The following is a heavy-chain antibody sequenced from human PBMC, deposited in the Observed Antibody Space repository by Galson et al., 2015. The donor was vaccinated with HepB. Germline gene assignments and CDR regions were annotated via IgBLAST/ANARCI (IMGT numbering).Heavy chain of an antibody. V-gene: IGHV1-69*06. CDR2: TIPVFATP. CDR3: ARAWDSSGYGIDY. CDR1: GGTFRSYG. J-gene: IGHJ4*02. D-gene: IGHD3-22*01. Sequence: SVKVSCKASGGTFRSYGVSWVRQAPGQGLEWVGGTIPVFATPNYAQKFQGRVTITADKSTSTAYMELSSLRSEDTAMYYCARAWDSSGYGIDYWGQGTLVTVSS.